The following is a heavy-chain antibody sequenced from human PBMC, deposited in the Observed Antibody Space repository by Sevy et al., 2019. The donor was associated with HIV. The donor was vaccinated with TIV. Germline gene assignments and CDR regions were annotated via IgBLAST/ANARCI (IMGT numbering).Heavy chain of an antibody. CDR2: ISYDGSNK. CDR3: AREAISGLDY. D-gene: IGHD6-19*01. Sequence: GSLRLSCAASGFTFSSYAMHWVRQAPGKGVEWVAVISYDGSNKYYADSVKGRFTISRDNSKNTLYLQMNSLRAEDTAVYYCAREAISGLDYWGQGTLVTVSS. J-gene: IGHJ4*02. CDR1: GFTFSSYA. V-gene: IGHV3-30-3*01.